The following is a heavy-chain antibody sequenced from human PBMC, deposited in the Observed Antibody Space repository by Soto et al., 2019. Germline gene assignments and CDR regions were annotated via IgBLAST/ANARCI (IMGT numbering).Heavy chain of an antibody. J-gene: IGHJ5*02. D-gene: IGHD2-15*01. CDR2: IRGSGGGT. CDR3: ARNIPSGTGGRCYSDL. Sequence: EVQLLESGGGLVQPGGSLRLSCAASGFTFSNHGMRWVSQAPGKGLEWVSSIRGSGGGTYYADSVKGRFTISRDNSKNTLYLQMNSRRAEDTALFYCARNIPSGTGGRCYSDLWGQGTLVTVAA. V-gene: IGHV3-23*01. CDR1: GFTFSNHG.